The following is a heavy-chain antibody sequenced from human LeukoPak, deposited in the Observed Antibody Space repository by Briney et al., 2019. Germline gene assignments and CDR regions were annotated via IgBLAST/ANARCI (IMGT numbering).Heavy chain of an antibody. V-gene: IGHV3-30*04. J-gene: IGHJ4*02. D-gene: IGHD3-10*01. CDR1: GFTFSSYA. CDR2: ISYDGGNK. CDR3: ARDQRGGGLLWFGELLQGYFDY. Sequence: GGSLRLSCAASGFTFSSYAMRWVRQAPGKGLEWVAVISYDGGNKYYADSVKGRFTISRDNSKNTLYLQMNSLRAEDTAVYYCARDQRGGGLLWFGELLQGYFDYWGQGTLVTVSS.